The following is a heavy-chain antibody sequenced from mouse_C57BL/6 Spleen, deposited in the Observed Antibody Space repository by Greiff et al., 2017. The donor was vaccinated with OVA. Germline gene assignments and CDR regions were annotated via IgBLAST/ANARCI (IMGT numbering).Heavy chain of an antibody. CDR3: ARDYYGSSYEAWFAY. CDR1: GYTFTSYW. V-gene: IGHV1-55*01. Sequence: QVQLQQPGAELVKPGASVKMSCKASGYTFTSYWITWVKQRPGQGLEWIGDIYPGSGSTNYNGKFKSKATLTVDTSSSTAYMQLSSLTSEDSAVYYCARDYYGSSYEAWFAYWGQGTLVTVSA. D-gene: IGHD1-1*01. J-gene: IGHJ3*01. CDR2: IYPGSGST.